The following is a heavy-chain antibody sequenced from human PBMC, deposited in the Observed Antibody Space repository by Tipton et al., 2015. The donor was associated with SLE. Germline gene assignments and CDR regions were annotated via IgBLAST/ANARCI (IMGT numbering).Heavy chain of an antibody. D-gene: IGHD4-23*01. V-gene: IGHV3-66*01. CDR3: ARGGDDYGGKPFDY. J-gene: IGHJ4*02. Sequence: SLRLSCVASGFTVSSYFMTWVRQAPGKGLEWVSVIFSGSRIFYADSVMGRFTISRDNSKNTVYLQMNGLRAEDTAVYYCARGGDDYGGKPFDYWGQGTLVTVSS. CDR1: GFTVSSYF. CDR2: IFSGSRI.